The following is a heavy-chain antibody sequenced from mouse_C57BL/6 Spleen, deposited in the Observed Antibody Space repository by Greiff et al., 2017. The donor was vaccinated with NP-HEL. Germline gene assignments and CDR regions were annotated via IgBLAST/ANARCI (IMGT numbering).Heavy chain of an antibody. CDR2: IDPSDSYT. CDR1: GYTFTSYW. Sequence: QVQLQQPGAELVKPGASVKLSCKASGYTFTSYWMKWVKQRPGQGLEWIGEIDPSDSYTNYNQKFKGKATLTVDTSSSTAYMQLSSLTSEDSAVYYCAREKMDYWGQGTSVTVSS. J-gene: IGHJ4*01. V-gene: IGHV1-50*01. CDR3: AREKMDY.